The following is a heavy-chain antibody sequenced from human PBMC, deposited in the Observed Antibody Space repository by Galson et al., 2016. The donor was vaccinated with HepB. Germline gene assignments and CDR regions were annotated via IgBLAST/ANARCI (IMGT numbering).Heavy chain of an antibody. V-gene: IGHV3-23*01. CDR3: ARAPECTGGVCYDNWLDP. CDR1: GFTFNNYA. Sequence: SLRLSCAASGFTFNNYAMSWVRQAPGKGLEWVSSISDSGGRTYYADSVKGRFTISRDNSKNTLYLQMNSLRVEDTAVYYCARAPECTGGVCYDNWLDPWGQGTLVTVSS. D-gene: IGHD2-8*02. J-gene: IGHJ5*02. CDR2: ISDSGGRT.